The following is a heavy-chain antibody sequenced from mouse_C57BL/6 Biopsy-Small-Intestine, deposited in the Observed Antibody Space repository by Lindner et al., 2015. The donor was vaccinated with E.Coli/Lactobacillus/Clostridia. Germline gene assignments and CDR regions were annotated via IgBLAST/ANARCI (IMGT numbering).Heavy chain of an antibody. CDR3: ARQGYYYGSPLAY. J-gene: IGHJ3*01. Sequence: VQLQESGGGLVKPGGSLKLSCAASGFTFSDYGMHWVRQAPEKGLEWVAYISSGSSTIYYADTVKGRSTISRDNAKNTLFLQMTSLRSEDTAMYYCARQGYYYGSPLAYWGQGTLVTVSA. V-gene: IGHV5-17*01. CDR1: GFTFSDYG. CDR2: ISSGSSTI. D-gene: IGHD1-1*01.